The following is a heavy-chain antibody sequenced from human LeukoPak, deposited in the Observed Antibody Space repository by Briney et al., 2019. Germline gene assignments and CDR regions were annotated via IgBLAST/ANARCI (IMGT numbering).Heavy chain of an antibody. CDR1: GFTFSSYS. CDR2: ISSSSSTI. V-gene: IGHV3-48*04. D-gene: IGHD2-2*01. Sequence: GGSLRLSCAASGFTFSSYSMNWVRQAPGKGLEWVSYISSSSSTIYYADSVKGRFTISRDNAKNSLYLQMNSLRAEDTAVYYCARNEGYCSSTSCYSGWFDPWGQGTLVTVSS. J-gene: IGHJ5*02. CDR3: ARNEGYCSSTSCYSGWFDP.